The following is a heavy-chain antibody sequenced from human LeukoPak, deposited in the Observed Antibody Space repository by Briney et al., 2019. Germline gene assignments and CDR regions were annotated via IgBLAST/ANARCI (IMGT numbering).Heavy chain of an antibody. D-gene: IGHD3-22*01. Sequence: ASVKVSCKVSGYTLTELSMHWVRQAPGKGLEWMGGFDPEDGETIYAQKFQGRVTMTEDTSTDTAYMELSSLRSEDTAVYYCATGSRYYDSSGYLAERTFDIWGQGTMVTVSS. J-gene: IGHJ3*02. CDR2: FDPEDGET. CDR3: ATGSRYYDSSGYLAERTFDI. V-gene: IGHV1-24*01. CDR1: GYTLTELS.